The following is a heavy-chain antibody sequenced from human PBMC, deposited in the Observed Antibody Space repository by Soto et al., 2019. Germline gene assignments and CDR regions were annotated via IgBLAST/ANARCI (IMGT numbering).Heavy chain of an antibody. V-gene: IGHV3-66*01. Sequence: PASGVTVSSNYMSWVRQAPGKGLEWVAVIYSGGSTYYADSVKGRFTISRDNSKNTLYLQMNSLRAEDTAVYYCARNGYNYGGGYFDYWGQGTLVTVSS. CDR3: ARNGYNYGGGYFDY. CDR1: GVTVSSNY. D-gene: IGHD5-18*01. CDR2: IYSGGST. J-gene: IGHJ4*02.